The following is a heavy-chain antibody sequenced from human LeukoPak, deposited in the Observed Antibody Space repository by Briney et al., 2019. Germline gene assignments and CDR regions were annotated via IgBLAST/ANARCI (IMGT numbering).Heavy chain of an antibody. Sequence: GGSLRLSCAASGFTFRSYWMSWVRQSPGKGLEWVANIKQDGSEKYYVDSVKGRFTISRDNAKNSLFLQMNSLRAEDTAIYYCATSGWGPRTPFDYWGQGTLVTVSS. J-gene: IGHJ4*02. V-gene: IGHV3-7*02. D-gene: IGHD3-16*01. CDR2: IKQDGSEK. CDR1: GFTFRSYW. CDR3: ATSGWGPRTPFDY.